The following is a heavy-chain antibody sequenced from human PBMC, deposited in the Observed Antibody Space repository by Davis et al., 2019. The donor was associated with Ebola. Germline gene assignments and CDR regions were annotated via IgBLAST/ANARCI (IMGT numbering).Heavy chain of an antibody. D-gene: IGHD5-18*01. V-gene: IGHV3-7*01. J-gene: IGHJ6*04. CDR1: GFTFSSYW. CDR3: AKDLEDAGGYSYGDYGMDV. CDR2: IKQEGSNK. Sequence: GGSLRLSCAASGFTFSSYWMSWVRQAPGKGLEWVANIKQEGSNKYYADSVKGRFTISRDNSKNTLYLQMNSLTAEDTAVYYCAKDLEDAGGYSYGDYGMDVWGKGTTVTVSS.